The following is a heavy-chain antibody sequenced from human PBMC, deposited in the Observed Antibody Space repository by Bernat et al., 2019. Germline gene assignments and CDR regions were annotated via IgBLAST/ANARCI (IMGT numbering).Heavy chain of an antibody. CDR1: GYTFTGYY. Sequence: QVQLVQSGAEVKKPGASVKVSCKASGYTFTGYYMHWVRQAPGQGLEWMGRINPNSGGTNYGQKFQGRVTMTRDTSISTAYMELSRLRSDDTAVYYCARGDYDILTGYGDDAFDIWGQGTMVTVSS. CDR2: INPNSGGT. V-gene: IGHV1-2*06. J-gene: IGHJ3*02. CDR3: ARGDYDILTGYGDDAFDI. D-gene: IGHD3-9*01.